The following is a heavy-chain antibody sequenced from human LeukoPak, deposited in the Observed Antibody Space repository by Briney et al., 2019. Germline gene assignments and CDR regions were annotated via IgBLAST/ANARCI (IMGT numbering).Heavy chain of an antibody. CDR2: ISHEWSVT. Sequence: PGGTLRLSCAASGFTYSRDWMHWVRHAPGKGLVWVSRISHEWSVTTSADSVQGRFTISRDNAQSPVFLQMNSLRVEDTAVYFCVRRYYYYNVYDRLFHFCVQGSLVSVSS. V-gene: IGHV3-74*03. CDR1: GFTYSRDW. D-gene: IGHD3-10*01. J-gene: IGHJ4*02. CDR3: VRRYYYYNVYDRLFHF.